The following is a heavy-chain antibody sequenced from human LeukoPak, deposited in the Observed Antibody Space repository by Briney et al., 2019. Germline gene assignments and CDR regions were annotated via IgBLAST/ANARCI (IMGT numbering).Heavy chain of an antibody. CDR3: AKEEWLGKMNFFDY. J-gene: IGHJ4*02. V-gene: IGHV3-23*01. CDR1: GFTFSSYA. D-gene: IGHD3-3*01. CDR2: ILGSGGGDTT. Sequence: GGSLRLSCAASGFTFSSYAMSWVRQAPGKGLEWVSSILGSGGGDTTYYADSVKGRFTISRDNSKNTLYLHMNSLRVEGAAVYYCAKEEWLGKMNFFDYWGQGTLVTVSS.